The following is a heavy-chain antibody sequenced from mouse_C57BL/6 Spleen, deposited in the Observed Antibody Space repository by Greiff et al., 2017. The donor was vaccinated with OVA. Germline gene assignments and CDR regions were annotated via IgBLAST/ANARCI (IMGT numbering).Heavy chain of an antibody. V-gene: IGHV1-42*01. J-gene: IGHJ2*01. CDR3: ARSLESFDY. Sequence: VQLQQSGPELVKPGASVKISCKASGYSFTGYYMNWVKQSPEKSLEWIGEINPSTGGTTYNQKFKAKATLTVDKSSSTAYMQLKSLTSEDSAVYYCARSLESFDYWGQGTTLTVAS. CDR1: GYSFTGYY. CDR2: INPSTGGT.